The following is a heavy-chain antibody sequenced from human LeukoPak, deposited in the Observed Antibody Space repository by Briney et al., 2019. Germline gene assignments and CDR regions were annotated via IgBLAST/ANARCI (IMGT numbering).Heavy chain of an antibody. CDR2: IYHSGST. D-gene: IGHD2-2*02. J-gene: IGHJ4*02. CDR3: ARGCSSTSCYTLIGGRDY. V-gene: IGHV4-4*02. Sequence: SETLSLTCAVSGGSISSSNWWSWVRQPPGKGLEWIGEIYHSGSTNYNPSLKSRVTISVDTSKNQFSLKLSSVTAADTAVYYCARGCSSTSCYTLIGGRDYWGQGTLVTVSS. CDR1: GGSISSSNW.